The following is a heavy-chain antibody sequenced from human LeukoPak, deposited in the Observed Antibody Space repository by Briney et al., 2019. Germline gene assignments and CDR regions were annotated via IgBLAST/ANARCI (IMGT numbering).Heavy chain of an antibody. V-gene: IGHV4-39*07. Sequence: SETLSLTCTVSGGSISSSSYYWGWIRQPPGKGLEWIGSIYYSGSTYYNPSLKSRVTISVDTSKNQFSLKLSSVTAADTAVYYCARGTFTMIRATDAFDIWGQGTMVTVSS. CDR2: IYYSGST. J-gene: IGHJ3*02. CDR1: GGSISSSSYY. D-gene: IGHD3-22*01. CDR3: ARGTFTMIRATDAFDI.